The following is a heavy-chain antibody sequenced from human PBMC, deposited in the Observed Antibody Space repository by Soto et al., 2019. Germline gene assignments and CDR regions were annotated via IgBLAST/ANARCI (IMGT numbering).Heavy chain of an antibody. V-gene: IGHV4-34*01. J-gene: IGHJ6*02. CDR1: GGSFSGYY. CDR3: ARTGTTLYSYYYYYGMDV. D-gene: IGHD1-1*01. CDR2: IKHSGST. Sequence: SDTHSLTCAVYGGSFSGYYWSWIRQPPGKGLEWIGEIKHSGSTNYNPSLKSRVTMSVDTSKNQFSLKLSSVTAADTAVYYCARTGTTLYSYYYYYGMDVWGQGTTVTVSS.